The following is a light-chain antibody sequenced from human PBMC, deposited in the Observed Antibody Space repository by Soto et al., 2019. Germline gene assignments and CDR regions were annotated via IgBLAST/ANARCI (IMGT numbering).Light chain of an antibody. J-gene: IGKJ4*01. CDR1: QRIVNH. CDR2: GAS. Sequence: EIVMTQSPATLSVSPGERATLSCRASQRIVNHLAWYQQKPGQAPRLLIHGASTRATGIPARFSGSGFGTEFTLSISSLQSEDSAVYWCQQDNDCPLTFGGGTKVEI. CDR3: QQDNDCPLT. V-gene: IGKV3D-15*01.